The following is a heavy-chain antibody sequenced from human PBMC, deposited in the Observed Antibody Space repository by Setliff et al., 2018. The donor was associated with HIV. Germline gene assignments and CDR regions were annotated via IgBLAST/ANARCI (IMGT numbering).Heavy chain of an antibody. Sequence: GGSLRLSCAASGFNFKTYGMTWVRQAPGKGLDWVAHIGSSNHGIHYTASVQGRFTVSRDNANNLLFLQMNNLRDEDTAVYYCAAILQGWGQGTLVTVSS. V-gene: IGHV3-48*02. CDR3: AAILQG. J-gene: IGHJ4*02. CDR2: IGSSNHGI. CDR1: GFNFKTYG.